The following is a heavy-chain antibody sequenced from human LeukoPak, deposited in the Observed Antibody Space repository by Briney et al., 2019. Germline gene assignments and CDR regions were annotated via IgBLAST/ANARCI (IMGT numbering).Heavy chain of an antibody. Sequence: PSETLSLTCTVSGGSTSSSSYYWGWIRQPPGKGLEWIGSIYYSGSTYYNPSLKSRVTISVDTSKNQFSMKLSSVTAADTAVYYCARRRFVTVAGMIDYWGQGTLVTVSS. V-gene: IGHV4-39*01. CDR3: ARRRFVTVAGMIDY. CDR1: GGSTSSSSYY. CDR2: IYYSGST. D-gene: IGHD6-19*01. J-gene: IGHJ4*02.